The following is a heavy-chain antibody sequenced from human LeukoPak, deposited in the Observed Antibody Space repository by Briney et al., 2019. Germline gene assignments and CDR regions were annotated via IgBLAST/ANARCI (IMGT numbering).Heavy chain of an antibody. CDR1: GFTFSSYA. Sequence: GGSLRLSCAASGFTFSSYAMSWVRQAPGKGLEWVSAISGSGGSTYYADSVKGRFTISRDNSKNTLYLQMYSLKAEDTAVYYWAKVYFYVLVFGSPFDYWGQGTLVTVSS. D-gene: IGHD3-10*01. CDR3: AKVYFYVLVFGSPFDY. J-gene: IGHJ4*02. CDR2: ISGSGGST. V-gene: IGHV3-23*01.